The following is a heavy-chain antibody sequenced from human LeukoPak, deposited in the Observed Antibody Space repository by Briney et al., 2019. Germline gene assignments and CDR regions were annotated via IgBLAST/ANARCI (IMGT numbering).Heavy chain of an antibody. CDR3: ARDGDGSGSYYVADY. D-gene: IGHD3-10*01. J-gene: IGHJ4*02. V-gene: IGHV1-2*02. CDR1: GYTFTGYY. Sequence: ASVKVSCKASGYTFTGYYMHWVRQAPGQGLEWMGWINPNSGGTNYAQKFRGRVTMARDTSISTAYMELSSLRSEDTAVYYCARDGDGSGSYYVADYWGQGTLVTVSS. CDR2: INPNSGGT.